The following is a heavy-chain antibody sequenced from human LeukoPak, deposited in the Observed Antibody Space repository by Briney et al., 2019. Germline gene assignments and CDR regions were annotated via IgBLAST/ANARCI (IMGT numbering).Heavy chain of an antibody. J-gene: IGHJ6*02. Sequence: KPSQTLSLTCTVSGGSISSGGYYWSWIRQHPGKGLEWIGYIYYSGSTYYNPSLKSRVTISVDTSKNQFSLKLSSVTAADTAVYYCARDALAANYDSSGYYSYYYYGMDVWGQGTTVTVSS. CDR2: IYYSGST. CDR1: GGSISSGGYY. D-gene: IGHD3-22*01. V-gene: IGHV4-31*03. CDR3: ARDALAANYDSSGYYSYYYYGMDV.